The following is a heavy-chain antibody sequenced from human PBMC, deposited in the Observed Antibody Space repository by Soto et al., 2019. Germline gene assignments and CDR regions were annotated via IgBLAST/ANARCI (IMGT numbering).Heavy chain of an antibody. J-gene: IGHJ4*02. CDR2: IHYTGGYP. D-gene: IGHD2-2*01. V-gene: IGHV3-23*01. CDR3: ANVTTRTYCSSVSCPFDY. CDR1: GFTFSTYA. Sequence: PGGPLRLSYAASGFTFSTYAMNCVRQAPGNXLEWVSAIHYTGGYPYHADSVTGRFTIYTDNYQKTLDLKMNSLREEDPAIYYCANVTTRTYCSSVSCPFDYWGQGTLVTVSS.